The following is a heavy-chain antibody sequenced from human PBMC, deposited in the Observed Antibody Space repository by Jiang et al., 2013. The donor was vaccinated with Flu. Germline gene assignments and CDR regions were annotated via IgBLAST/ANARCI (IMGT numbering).Heavy chain of an antibody. J-gene: IGHJ3*02. V-gene: IGHV4-4*02. CDR2: IYHSGST. Sequence: GSGLVKPSGTLSLTCAVSGGSISSSNWWSWVRQPPGKGPEWIGEIYHSGSTNYNPSLKSRVTISVDKSKNQFSLKLSSVTAADTAVYYCARGPLLEIVPAADDAFDIWGQGTMVTVSS. CDR3: ARGPLLEIVPAADDAFDI. CDR1: GGSISSSNW. D-gene: IGHD2-2*01.